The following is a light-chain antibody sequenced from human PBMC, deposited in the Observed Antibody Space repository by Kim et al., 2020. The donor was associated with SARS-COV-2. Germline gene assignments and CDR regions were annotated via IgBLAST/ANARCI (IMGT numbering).Light chain of an antibody. CDR2: DTS. CDR3: QQRTNSIT. J-gene: IGKJ5*01. V-gene: IGKV3-11*01. Sequence: SLSPGERAIISCRASQKVITHLGWYQQKPGQAPRLLIFDTSDRTPGVPPRFSGGGSGTDFTLTISSLEPEDFAVYYCQQRTNSITFGQGTRLEIK. CDR1: QKVITH.